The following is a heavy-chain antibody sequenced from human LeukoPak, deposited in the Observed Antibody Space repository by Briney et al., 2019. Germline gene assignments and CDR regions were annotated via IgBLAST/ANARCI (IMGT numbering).Heavy chain of an antibody. D-gene: IGHD6-13*01. V-gene: IGHV1-46*01. Sequence: ASVKVSCKASGYTFTNYYMRWVRQAPGQGLEWVGVINPNGGSTSYAQKFQGRVTMTRDTSTSTVYMELSSLRSEDTAVYYCAREETIAPAGFDYWGQGTLVTVSS. CDR3: AREETIAPAGFDY. CDR2: INPNGGST. CDR1: GYTFTNYY. J-gene: IGHJ4*02.